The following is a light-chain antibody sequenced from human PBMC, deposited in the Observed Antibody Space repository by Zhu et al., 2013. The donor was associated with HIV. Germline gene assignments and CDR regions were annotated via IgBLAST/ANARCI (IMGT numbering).Light chain of an antibody. CDR1: QGIGFY. J-gene: IGKJ2*01. CDR3: LQHHSHPRT. V-gene: IGKV1-17*02. Sequence: DIQLTQSPSFLSASVGDRVTITCRASQGIGFYLSWFQQKPGRVPTRLLFAASTLQSGVSSRFTGRGSGTEFTLTITNLQPEDVAIYYCLQHHSHPRTFGQGTKVDIK. CDR2: AAS.